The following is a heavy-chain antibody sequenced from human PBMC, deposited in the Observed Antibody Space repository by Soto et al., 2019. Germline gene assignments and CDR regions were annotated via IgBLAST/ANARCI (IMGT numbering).Heavy chain of an antibody. J-gene: IGHJ5*01. CDR3: ARDQGSCPYNWFDF. CDR1: GFTFTGYY. Sequence: QALLVQSGAELKKPGASVKVSCKASGFTFTGYYMHWVRQAPGQGPEWMGWINPNTGGTKYAQKFQGWVTMTRDTSLMTAYLEVTRLRSNDSAVYYCARDQGSCPYNWFDFWGQGTLVTVSS. V-gene: IGHV1-2*04. D-gene: IGHD6-19*01. CDR2: INPNTGGT.